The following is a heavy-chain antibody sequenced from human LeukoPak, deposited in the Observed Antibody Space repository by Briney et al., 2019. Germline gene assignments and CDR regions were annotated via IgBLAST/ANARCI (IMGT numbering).Heavy chain of an antibody. Sequence: PSETLSLTCSVSGGSISSGSFYWSWIRQPAGKGLEWIGRIYTSGSTNYNPSLKSRVTISVDTSKNQFSLKLSSVTAADTAVYYCARDGPQGFDYWGQGTLVTVSS. CDR1: GGSISSGSFY. J-gene: IGHJ4*02. V-gene: IGHV4-61*02. CDR2: IYTSGST. CDR3: ARDGPQGFDY.